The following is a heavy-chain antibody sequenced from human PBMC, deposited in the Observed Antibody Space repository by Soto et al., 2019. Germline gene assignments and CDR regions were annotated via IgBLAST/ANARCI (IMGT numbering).Heavy chain of an antibody. CDR3: ARGGSGYTWFNEF. CDR2: IIPVFQTA. CDR1: GGLFSSYT. V-gene: IGHV1-69*01. D-gene: IGHD3-22*01. Sequence: QEQLVQCGAEVKKPGSSVKVSCKASGGLFSSYTISWVRQVPGQGLEWMGGIIPVFQTAYYTQRFQGRVTITAVESTNTAYMELSSLRSEDTAIYYCARGGSGYTWFNEFWGQGTLVTVSS. J-gene: IGHJ4*02.